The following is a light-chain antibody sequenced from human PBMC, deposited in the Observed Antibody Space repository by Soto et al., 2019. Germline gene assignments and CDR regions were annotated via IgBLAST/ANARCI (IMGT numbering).Light chain of an antibody. J-gene: IGKJ3*01. CDR1: QGIRTF. CDR3: QKYSSVPV. V-gene: IGKV1-27*01. CDR2: AAS. Sequence: DIQMTQSPTSLSASVGDRVTITCRASQGIRTFVAWYQQKPGKAPKLLIYAASTLQSGVPSRFSGSGSGTDFTLTINRLQPEDVATYSCQKYSSVPVFGPGTKVEI.